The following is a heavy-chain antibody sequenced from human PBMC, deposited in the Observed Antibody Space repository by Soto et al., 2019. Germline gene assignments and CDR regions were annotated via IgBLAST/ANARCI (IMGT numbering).Heavy chain of an antibody. CDR3: AKVRGMVIIGIAGDGWDV. Sequence: PGGSLRLSCVASGFTFSSYAMSWVRQAPGKGLEWVSVISGSGGRTDYADSVKGRFTISRDNSKNTLYLQMNSLRAEDTAVYYCAKVRGMVIIGIAGDGWDVWGQGTTVTVSS. CDR1: GFTFSSYA. D-gene: IGHD3-3*01. CDR2: ISGSGGRT. V-gene: IGHV3-23*01. J-gene: IGHJ6*02.